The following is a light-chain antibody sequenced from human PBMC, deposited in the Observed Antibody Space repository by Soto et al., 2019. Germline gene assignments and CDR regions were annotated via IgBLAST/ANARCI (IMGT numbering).Light chain of an antibody. CDR1: QSVSSSY. J-gene: IGKJ4*01. CDR3: QQYGSSPLT. Sequence: EIVLTQSPGSLSLSPGERATVSYRASQSVSSSYLAWYQQRPGQAPRLLIYGASSRATGIPDRFSGSGSGTDFTLTISRLEPEDFALYYCQQYGSSPLTFGGGTKVEIK. V-gene: IGKV3-20*01. CDR2: GAS.